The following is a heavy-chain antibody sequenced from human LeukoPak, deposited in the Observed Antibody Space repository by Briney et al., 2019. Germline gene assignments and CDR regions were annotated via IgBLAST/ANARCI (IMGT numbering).Heavy chain of an antibody. CDR3: VLARVVAATLDY. V-gene: IGHV3-23*01. CDR2: ISGSGGST. Sequence: GGSLRLSCAASGFTFSSYAMSWVRQAPGKGLEWVSAISGSGGSTYYADSVKGRFTISRDNSKNTLYLQMNSLRAEDTAVYYCVLARVVAATLDYWGQGTLVTVSS. CDR1: GFTFSSYA. D-gene: IGHD2-15*01. J-gene: IGHJ4*02.